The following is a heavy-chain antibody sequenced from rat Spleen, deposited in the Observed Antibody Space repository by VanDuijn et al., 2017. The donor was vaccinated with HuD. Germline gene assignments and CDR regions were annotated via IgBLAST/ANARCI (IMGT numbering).Heavy chain of an antibody. CDR2: ISSDGAST. D-gene: IGHD2-2*01. J-gene: IGHJ1*01. Sequence: EVQLVESDGGLVQPGRSLKLSCAASGFTFTDFFMAWVRQAPTMGLEWVATISSDGASTYYRASVRGRFIISRDDAKSTLYLQMDSLRSADTATYYCARAGYLRDWYFDFWGPGTMVTVSS. V-gene: IGHV5-29*01. CDR3: ARAGYLRDWYFDF. CDR1: GFTFTDFF.